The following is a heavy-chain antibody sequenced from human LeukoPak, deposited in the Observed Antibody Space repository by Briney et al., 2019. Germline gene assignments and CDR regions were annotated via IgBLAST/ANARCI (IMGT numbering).Heavy chain of an antibody. CDR3: AREGCSSTSCYFYYYYYMDV. CDR2: IYTSGST. D-gene: IGHD2-2*01. V-gene: IGHV4-61*02. CDR1: GGSISSGGYS. Sequence: SETLSLTCAVSGGSISSGGYSWSWIRQPAGKGLEWIGRIYTSGSTNYNPSLKSRVTMSVDTSKNQLSLKLSSVTAADTAVYYCAREGCSSTSCYFYYYYYMDVWGKGTTVTISS. J-gene: IGHJ6*03.